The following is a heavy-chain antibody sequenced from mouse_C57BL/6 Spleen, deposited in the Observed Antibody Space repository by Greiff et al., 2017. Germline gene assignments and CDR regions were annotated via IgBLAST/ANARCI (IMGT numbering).Heavy chain of an antibody. CDR3: ARGLLGYFDG. V-gene: IGHV1-80*01. D-gene: IGHD2-10*01. CDR1: GYAFSSYW. Sequence: QVQLKQSGAELVKPGASVKISCKASGYAFSSYWMNWVKQRPGKGLEWIGQIYPGDGDTNYNGKFKGKATLTADKSSSTAYMQRSSLTSEDSAVYFCARGLLGYFDGWGTGTTVTVSS. J-gene: IGHJ1*03. CDR2: IYPGDGDT.